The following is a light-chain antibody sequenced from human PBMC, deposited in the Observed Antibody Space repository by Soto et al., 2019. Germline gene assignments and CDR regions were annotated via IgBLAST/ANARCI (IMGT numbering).Light chain of an antibody. CDR2: GAS. J-gene: IGKJ3*01. CDR1: QDIRTS. CDR3: QQYDNLPPFT. Sequence: DIQMTQSPSSLSASVGARVSITCQASQDIRTSLSWFQQKPGRAPKLLIYGASNLETGVPSRSRGSGSGRDFTFTISSLQPEDIATYYCQQYDNLPPFTFGPGTKVEIK. V-gene: IGKV1-33*01.